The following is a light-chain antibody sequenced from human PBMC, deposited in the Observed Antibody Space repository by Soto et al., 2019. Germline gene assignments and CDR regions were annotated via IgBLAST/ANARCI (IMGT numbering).Light chain of an antibody. CDR1: NSNVGSNT. V-gene: IGLV1-44*01. CDR3: AAWDDSLNGCWV. J-gene: IGLJ3*02. CDR2: KNN. Sequence: QSVLTQPPSASGTPGQTVTISCSGSNSNVGSNTVNWYQQLPGTAPKLLIYKNNQRPSGVPGRFSGSKSGTSASLAISGLQSEDEADYYCAAWDDSLNGCWVFGGGTKVTVL.